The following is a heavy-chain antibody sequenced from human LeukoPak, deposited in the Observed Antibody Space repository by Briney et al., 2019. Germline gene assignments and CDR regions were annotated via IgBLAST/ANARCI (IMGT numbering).Heavy chain of an antibody. J-gene: IGHJ4*02. V-gene: IGHV3-23*01. D-gene: IGHD6-13*01. CDR3: AKDRAQQLVLDF. CDR1: GFTFSSYA. CDR2: IIGSGSST. Sequence: PGGSLRLSCAASGFTFSSYAMSWARQAPGEGLEWVSAIIGSGSSTYYADSVKGRFTISRDNSKNTLFLQMNSLRAEDTAVYYCAKDRAQQLVLDFWGQGTLVTVSS.